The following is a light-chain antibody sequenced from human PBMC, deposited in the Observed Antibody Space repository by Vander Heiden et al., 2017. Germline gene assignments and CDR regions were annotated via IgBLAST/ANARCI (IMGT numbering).Light chain of an antibody. CDR1: NIGSKS. J-gene: IGLJ7*01. CDR3: QVWDSSSDHAV. CDR2: DDS. Sequence: SYVRTQPPSVAVAPGKTARSTCGGNNIGSKSVHWYQQQPGQAPVLVVYDDSDRPSGSPERFSGSNSGNTATLTISGVEAGDEADYYCQVWDSSSDHAVFGGGTQLTVL. V-gene: IGLV3-21*03.